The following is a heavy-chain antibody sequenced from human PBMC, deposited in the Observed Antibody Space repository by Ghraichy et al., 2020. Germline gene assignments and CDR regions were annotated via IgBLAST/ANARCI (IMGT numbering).Heavy chain of an antibody. CDR3: ATDLSTGWYRLDY. CDR1: GGSVSSGRYY. Sequence: SETLSLTCTVSGGSVSSGRYYWSWIRQPPGKGLEWIGYIYYTGSTNYNPSLKSRVTISVDTSKNQFSLRLGSVTAADPAVYYCATDLSTGWYRLDYWGQGTLVTVSS. V-gene: IGHV4-61*01. CDR2: IYYTGST. J-gene: IGHJ4*02. D-gene: IGHD6-19*01.